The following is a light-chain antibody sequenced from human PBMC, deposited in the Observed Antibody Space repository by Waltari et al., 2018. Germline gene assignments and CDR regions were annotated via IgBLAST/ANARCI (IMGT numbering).Light chain of an antibody. J-gene: IGLJ1*01. Sequence: QSAMTQPASVSGSPGQSISISCTGTSSDVGGCNFFYWYQQHPGKAPQLMIYDVANRPSGVSNRFSGSKSGNTASLTISGLQAEDEADYYCSSYTSSSTRVFGTGTKVTVL. CDR1: SSDVGGCNF. CDR3: SSYTSSSTRV. CDR2: DVA. V-gene: IGLV2-14*03.